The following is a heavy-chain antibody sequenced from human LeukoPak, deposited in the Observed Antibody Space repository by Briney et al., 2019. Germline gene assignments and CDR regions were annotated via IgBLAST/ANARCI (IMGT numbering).Heavy chain of an antibody. Sequence: KPSETLSLTCTVSGGSISSSGYYWSWIRQPPGKGLEWIGEINHSGSTNYNPSLKSRVTISVDTSKNQFSLKLSSVTAADTAVYYCARMPRTYYYDSSGAKGDYWGQGTLVTVSS. D-gene: IGHD3-22*01. CDR3: ARMPRTYYYDSSGAKGDY. V-gene: IGHV4-39*07. CDR1: GGSISSSGYY. CDR2: INHSGST. J-gene: IGHJ4*02.